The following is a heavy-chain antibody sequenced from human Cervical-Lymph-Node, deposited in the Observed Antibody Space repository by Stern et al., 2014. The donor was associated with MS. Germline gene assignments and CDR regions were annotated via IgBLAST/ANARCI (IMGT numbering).Heavy chain of an antibody. J-gene: IGHJ5*02. D-gene: IGHD2-15*01. CDR1: GYTFTSDG. V-gene: IGHV1-18*01. CDR3: VRDLGLCNATGCYREWFDP. Sequence: QVQLVQSGAEVKTPGASVKVSCKASGYTFTSDGISWVRQAPGQGLEWMAWISAHNGNTNYGQKFQGRVTMTTDTSTSTAYMELRSLRSDDTAVYYCVRDLGLCNATGCYREWFDPWGQGTQVTVSS. CDR2: ISAHNGNT.